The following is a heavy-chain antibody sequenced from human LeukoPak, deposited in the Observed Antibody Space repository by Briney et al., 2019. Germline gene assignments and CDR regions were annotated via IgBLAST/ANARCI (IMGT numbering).Heavy chain of an antibody. CDR2: ILDDGRI. J-gene: IGHJ3*01. CDR1: GLTVSTTS. Sequence: GGSLRLSCAASGLTVSTTSMTWVRQAPGKGLEWVSDILDDGRIYYADSVKGRFTISRDHSQNKVNLQMDNLRAEDAAIYYCGSYRRAYDVWGQGTVVTVAS. V-gene: IGHV3-53*01. D-gene: IGHD1-26*01. CDR3: GSYRRAYDV.